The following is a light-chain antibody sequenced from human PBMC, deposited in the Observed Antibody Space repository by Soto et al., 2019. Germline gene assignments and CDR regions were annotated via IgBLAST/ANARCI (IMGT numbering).Light chain of an antibody. J-gene: IGLJ7*01. V-gene: IGLV2-14*01. Sequence: QAVVTQPASVSGSPGQSITISCTGTSSDVGGYNYVSWYQQHPGKAPKLMIYEVSNRPSGVSNRFSGSKSGNTASLTISGLQAEDEADYYCSSYTSSSILAVFGGGTQLTVL. CDR1: SSDVGGYNY. CDR2: EVS. CDR3: SSYTSSSILAV.